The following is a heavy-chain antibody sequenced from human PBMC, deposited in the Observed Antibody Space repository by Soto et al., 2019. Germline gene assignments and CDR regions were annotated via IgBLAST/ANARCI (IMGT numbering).Heavy chain of an antibody. D-gene: IGHD6-19*01. CDR2: TYYRSKWYN. Sequence: SQTLSLTCAISGDSVSSNSAAWNWIRQSPSRGLEWLGRTYYRSKWYNDYAVSVKSRITINPDTSKNQFSLQLNSVTPEDTAVYYCAREGYSSGWYSKYIPYYYYGMDVWGQGTTVTVSS. J-gene: IGHJ6*02. CDR1: GDSVSSNSAA. CDR3: AREGYSSGWYSKYIPYYYYGMDV. V-gene: IGHV6-1*01.